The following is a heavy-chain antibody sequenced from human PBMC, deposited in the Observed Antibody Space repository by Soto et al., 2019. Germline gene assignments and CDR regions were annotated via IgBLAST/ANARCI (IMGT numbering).Heavy chain of an antibody. CDR3: ARDGAALAARGEYFQH. CDR2: IIPIFGTA. CDR1: GGTFSSYD. V-gene: IGHV1-69*01. Sequence: QVQLVQSGAEVKKPGSSVKVSCKASGGTFSSYDISWVRQAPGQGLEWMGGIIPIFGTANYAQKFQGRVTITADESTSTAYMELSSLRSEDTAVYYCARDGAALAARGEYFQHWGQGTLVTVSS. J-gene: IGHJ1*01. D-gene: IGHD6-6*01.